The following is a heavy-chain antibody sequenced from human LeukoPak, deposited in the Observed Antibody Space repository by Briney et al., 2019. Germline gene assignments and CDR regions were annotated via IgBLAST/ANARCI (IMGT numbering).Heavy chain of an antibody. Sequence: SATLSLTCTVSRVSISRYYWSWLRQPARQGLDSPEYIYYSGSTNYNPSLKSRVTISVNTSKNPFALKLSSVTAADTAVYYCARGDKLRMDNWFDPWGQGTLVTVSS. CDR2: IYYSGST. V-gene: IGHV4-59*01. CDR1: RVSISRYY. CDR3: ARGDKLRMDNWFDP. D-gene: IGHD1-14*01. J-gene: IGHJ5*02.